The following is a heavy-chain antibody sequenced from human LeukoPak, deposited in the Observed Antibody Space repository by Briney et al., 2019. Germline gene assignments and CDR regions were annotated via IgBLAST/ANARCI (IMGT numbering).Heavy chain of an antibody. D-gene: IGHD5-18*01. CDR3: AKSFTESRIPLWG. CDR2: ISSSGSTI. V-gene: IGHV3-11*04. J-gene: IGHJ4*02. CDR1: GFTFSDYY. Sequence: GGSLRLSCAASGFTFSDYYMSWIRQAPGKGLEWVSYISSSGSTIYYADSVKGRFTISRDNSKNTLYLQMNSLRAEDTAVYYCAKSFTESRIPLWGWGQGTLVTVSS.